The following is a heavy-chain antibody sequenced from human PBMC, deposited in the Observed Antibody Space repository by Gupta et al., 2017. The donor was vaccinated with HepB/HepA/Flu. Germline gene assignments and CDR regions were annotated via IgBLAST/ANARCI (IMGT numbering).Heavy chain of an antibody. V-gene: IGHV3-33*01. Sequence: QVQLVESGRGVVEPVRSLRLSCEASRFTFSSYAMHWVRQAPGKGLEWEAVIRHDGSNQYYGDSVKGRFTISRDNSKTTLYLQMNSLRAEDTAVYYCAGGNKTFDFDNWGQGTLVTVSS. D-gene: IGHD1/OR15-1a*01. CDR1: RFTFSSYA. CDR3: AGGNKTFDFDN. J-gene: IGHJ4*02. CDR2: IRHDGSNQ.